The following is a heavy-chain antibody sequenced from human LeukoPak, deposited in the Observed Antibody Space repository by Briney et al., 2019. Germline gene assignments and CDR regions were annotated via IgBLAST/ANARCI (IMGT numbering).Heavy chain of an antibody. CDR1: GFTFSSYE. CDR3: ARDMVEDCSGDCYSKTFGY. V-gene: IGHV3-48*03. J-gene: IGHJ4*02. D-gene: IGHD2-21*02. Sequence: GGSLRLSCAASGFTFSSYEMNWVRQAPGKGLEWVSYISSSGSTIYYADSVKGRFTISRDNAKNSLYLQMNSLRAEDTAVYYCARDMVEDCSGDCYSKTFGYWGQGTLVTVSS. CDR2: ISSSGSTI.